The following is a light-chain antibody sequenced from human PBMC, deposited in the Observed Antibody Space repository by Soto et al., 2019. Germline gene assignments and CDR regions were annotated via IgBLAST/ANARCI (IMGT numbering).Light chain of an antibody. J-gene: IGKJ1*01. CDR3: QQYNSYSEA. Sequence: DIQMTQSPSTLSASVGDRVTITCRASQSISSWVAWYQQKPGKGPKLLIYKASHLESGVPSRFSGSGSGTEFTLTISSLQPDDFATYYCQQYNSYSEAFGQGTKVDI. V-gene: IGKV1-5*03. CDR2: KAS. CDR1: QSISSW.